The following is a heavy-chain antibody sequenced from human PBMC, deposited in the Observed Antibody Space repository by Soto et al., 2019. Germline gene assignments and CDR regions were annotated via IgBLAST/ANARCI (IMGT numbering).Heavy chain of an antibody. CDR2: IYSSGVT. CDR3: ARGHRLYDWFDP. Sequence: SETLSLTCSVCGASMSSYYWTWIRQPAWKGLEWIGRIYSSGVTHYNPSLKSRVTISLDTSKNQFSLRLNSVTAADTAVYYCARGHRLYDWFDPCGQRTLVAVSS. D-gene: IGHD3-16*01. J-gene: IGHJ5*02. V-gene: IGHV4-4*07. CDR1: GASMSSYY.